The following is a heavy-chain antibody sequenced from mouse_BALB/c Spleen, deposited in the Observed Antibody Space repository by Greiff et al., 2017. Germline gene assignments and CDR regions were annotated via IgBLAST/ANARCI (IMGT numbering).Heavy chain of an antibody. CDR3: ARDVGYWYFDV. CDR2: ISSGSSTI. Sequence: EVQRVESGGGLVQPGGSRKLSCAASGFTFSSFGMHWVRQAPEKGLEWVAYISSGSSTIYYADTVKGRFTISRDNPKNTLFLQMTSLRSEDTAMYYCARDVGYWYFDVWGAGTTVTVSS. J-gene: IGHJ1*01. CDR1: GFTFSSFG. V-gene: IGHV5-17*02.